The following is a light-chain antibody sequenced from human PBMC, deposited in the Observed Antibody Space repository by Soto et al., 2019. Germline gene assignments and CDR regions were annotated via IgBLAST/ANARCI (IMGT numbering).Light chain of an antibody. J-gene: IGKJ2*01. CDR2: DAS. V-gene: IGKV1-33*01. Sequence: DIQMTQSPSTLSASIGDRVTITCQASQDIATSLNWYQQKPGKAPKLLVYDASNLETGVPSRISGSGSGTDFTFTISSLLPEDIATYYCQQYDNLPYTFGQGTKLEIK. CDR1: QDIATS. CDR3: QQYDNLPYT.